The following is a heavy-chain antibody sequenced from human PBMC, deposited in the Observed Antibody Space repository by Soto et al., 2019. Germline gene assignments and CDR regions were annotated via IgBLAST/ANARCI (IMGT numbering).Heavy chain of an antibody. J-gene: IGHJ4*02. CDR2: TYYRSKWYN. CDR3: ARDEGYYYGSGSYYYFDY. Sequence: SQTLSLTCAISGDSVSSNSAAWNWIRKSPSRGLEWLGRTYYRSKWYNDYAVSVKSRITINPDTSKNQFSLQLNSVTPEDTAVYYCARDEGYYYGSGSYYYFDYWGQGTLVTVSS. V-gene: IGHV6-1*01. D-gene: IGHD3-10*01. CDR1: GDSVSSNSAA.